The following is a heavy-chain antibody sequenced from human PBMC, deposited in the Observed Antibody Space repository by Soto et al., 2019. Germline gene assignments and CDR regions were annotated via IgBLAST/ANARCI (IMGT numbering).Heavy chain of an antibody. CDR1: GFTFSSYS. CDR3: ARDKETTVTTIFDY. CDR2: ISSSSSYI. V-gene: IGHV3-21*01. J-gene: IGHJ4*02. Sequence: GGSLRLSCAASGFTFSSYSMNWVRQAPGKGLEWVSSISSSSSYIYYADSVKGRFTISRDNAKNSLYLQMNSLRAEDTAVYYCARDKETTVTTIFDYWGQGTLVTVSS. D-gene: IGHD4-17*01.